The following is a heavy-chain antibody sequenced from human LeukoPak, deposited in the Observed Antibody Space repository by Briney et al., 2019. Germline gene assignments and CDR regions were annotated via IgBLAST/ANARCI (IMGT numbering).Heavy chain of an antibody. D-gene: IGHD3-9*01. CDR1: GYTFTSYY. J-gene: IGHJ5*02. CDR2: INPSGGST. V-gene: IGHV1-46*01. CDR3: ARDMDSLRYFDWLIPSGGGFDP. Sequence: ASVKVSCKASGYTFTSYYIHWVRQAPGQGLEWMGIINPSGGSTSYVQKFQGRVTMTRDMSTSKVYMELNSLRSEDTAVYYCARDMDSLRYFDWLIPSGGGFDPWGQGTLVTVSS.